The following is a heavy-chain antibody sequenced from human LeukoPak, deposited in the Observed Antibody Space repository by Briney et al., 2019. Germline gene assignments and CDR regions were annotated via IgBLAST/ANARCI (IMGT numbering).Heavy chain of an antibody. D-gene: IGHD3-16*01. CDR1: EGTFTTYA. CDR2: IIPIFGTA. J-gene: IGHJ6*03. Sequence: ASVRVSYTPSEGTFTTYAISWVRQAPGQGLEWMGGIIPIFGTANYAQKFQGRVTITADESTSTAYMELSSLRSGDTAVYYCARDRPARSPDLIMDVWGKGTTVTVSS. V-gene: IGHV1-69*13. CDR3: ARDRPARSPDLIMDV.